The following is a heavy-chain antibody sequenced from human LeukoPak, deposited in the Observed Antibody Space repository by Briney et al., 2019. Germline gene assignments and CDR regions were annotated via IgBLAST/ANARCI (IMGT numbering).Heavy chain of an antibody. D-gene: IGHD2-2*01. V-gene: IGHV1-69*13. CDR3: ARASYCSSTSCYPGCGGFYYYYYMDV. CDR1: GGTFSSYA. Sequence: ASVKVSCKASGGTFSSYAISWVRQAPGQGLEWMGGIIPIFGTANYAQKFQGRVTITADESTSTAYMELSSLRSEDTAVYYCARASYCSSTSCYPGCGGFYYYYYMDVWGKGTTVTVSS. CDR2: IIPIFGTA. J-gene: IGHJ6*03.